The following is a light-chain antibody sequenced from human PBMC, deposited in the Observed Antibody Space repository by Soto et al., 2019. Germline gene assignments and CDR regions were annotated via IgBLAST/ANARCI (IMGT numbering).Light chain of an antibody. J-gene: IGLJ3*02. Sequence: NFMLTPPHSVSESPGKTVTISCTRSSGSIASNFVQWCHQRPGSLPFTVIFEANQRPSGVPDRFSGSVDSSSNSASLTISGLKTEDEAGYYCQSYESSNRVFGGGTKLTVL. CDR2: EAN. CDR1: SGSIASNF. V-gene: IGLV6-57*01. CDR3: QSYESSNRV.